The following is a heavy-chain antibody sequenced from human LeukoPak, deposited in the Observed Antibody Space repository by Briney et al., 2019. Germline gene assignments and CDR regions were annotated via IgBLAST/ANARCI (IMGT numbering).Heavy chain of an antibody. CDR3: ARVLGSGSYYYY. CDR1: GYTFTSYY. V-gene: IGHV1-46*01. Sequence: GASVKVSCKASGYTFTSYYMHWVRHAPGQGLEWMGIIKPSGGSTSYAQKFQGRVTMTRDTSTSTVYMELSSLRSEDTAVYYCARVLGSGSYYYYWGQGTLVTVSS. J-gene: IGHJ4*02. CDR2: IKPSGGST. D-gene: IGHD3-10*01.